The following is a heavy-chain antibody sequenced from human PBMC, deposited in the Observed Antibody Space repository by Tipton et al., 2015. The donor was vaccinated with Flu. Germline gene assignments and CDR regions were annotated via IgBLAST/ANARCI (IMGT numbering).Heavy chain of an antibody. J-gene: IGHJ4*02. CDR2: IYHSGSS. CDR1: DDSINNSRYY. D-gene: IGHD3-3*01. CDR3: ARYDSDFYFYFDF. V-gene: IGHV4-39*07. Sequence: TLSLTCTVSDDSINNSRYYWGWIRQPPGKGLEWIATIYHSGSSYYNPSLKSRVTISVDTSRNQFSLKMSSVTAADTAVYYCARYDSDFYFYFDFWGRGALVTVSS.